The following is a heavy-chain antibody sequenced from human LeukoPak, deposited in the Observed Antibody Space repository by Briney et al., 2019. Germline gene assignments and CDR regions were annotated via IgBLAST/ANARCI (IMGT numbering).Heavy chain of an antibody. J-gene: IGHJ6*02. D-gene: IGHD3-22*01. V-gene: IGHV4-59*01. CDR2: VYSSGST. CDR3: TRDRKYCDDSGGYSPSYCYGMDV. Sequence: SETLSLTCTVSGASISSYYWSWIRQSPGTGLEWIGYVYSSGSTKYNPSLESRVTISVDTSKNQFSLRLSSVTAADTAVYYCTRDRKYCDDSGGYSPSYCYGMDVWGQGTTVTVSS. CDR1: GASISSYY.